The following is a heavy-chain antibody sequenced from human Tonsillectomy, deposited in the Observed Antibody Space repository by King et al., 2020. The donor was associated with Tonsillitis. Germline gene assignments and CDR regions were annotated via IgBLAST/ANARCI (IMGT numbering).Heavy chain of an antibody. J-gene: IGHJ4*02. Sequence: VQLVESGGGVVQPGRSLRLSCAASGFTFSSYALHWGRQAPGKGLEWVAVLSNYGSKKYKADYVKARLPTSRDNSKNKLYLQMNSLRAEDTAVSYCAGGGTYYDFWSGSPFWGQGILVTVSS. CDR2: LSNYGSKK. D-gene: IGHD3-3*01. V-gene: IGHV3-30-3*01. CDR3: AGGGTYYDFWSGSPF. CDR1: GFTFSSYA.